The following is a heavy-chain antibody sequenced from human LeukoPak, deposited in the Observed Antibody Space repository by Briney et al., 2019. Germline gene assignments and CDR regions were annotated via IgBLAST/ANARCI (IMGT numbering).Heavy chain of an antibody. CDR3: ARDEGYYNYMDV. J-gene: IGHJ6*03. Sequence: ASVKVSCKASRYSFTVYYMHWVRLAPGQGLEWMGWINVDSGGTKYAEKFQGRVTMTRDTSISTAYMELSRQNSDDTAVYYCARDEGYYNYMDVWGKGTTVSVSS. CDR1: RYSFTVYY. V-gene: IGHV1-2*02. CDR2: INVDSGGT.